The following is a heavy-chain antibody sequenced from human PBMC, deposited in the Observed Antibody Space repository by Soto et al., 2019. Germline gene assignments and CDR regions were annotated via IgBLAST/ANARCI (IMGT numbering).Heavy chain of an antibody. CDR2: ISYDGSNK. J-gene: IGHJ4*02. CDR1: GFTFSSYG. Sequence: GGSLRLSCAASGFTFSSYGMHWVRQAPGKGLEWVAVISYDGSNKYYADSVKGRFTISRDNSKNTLYLQMNSLRAEDTAVYYCANGHFDYWGQGTLVTVSS. V-gene: IGHV3-30*18. CDR3: ANGHFDY.